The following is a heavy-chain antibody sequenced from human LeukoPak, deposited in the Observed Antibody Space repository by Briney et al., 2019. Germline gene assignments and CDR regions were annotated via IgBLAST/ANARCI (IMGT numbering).Heavy chain of an antibody. CDR2: IYYSGST. V-gene: IGHV4-30-4*01. Sequence: SQTLSLTCTVSGGSISSGDYYWSWIRQPPGKGLEWIGYIYYSGSTYYSPSLKSRVTISVDTSKNQFSLKLSSVTAADTAVYYCARELPPPDSSAFDIWGQGTMVTVSS. D-gene: IGHD1-14*01. CDR1: GGSISSGDYY. J-gene: IGHJ3*02. CDR3: ARELPPPDSSAFDI.